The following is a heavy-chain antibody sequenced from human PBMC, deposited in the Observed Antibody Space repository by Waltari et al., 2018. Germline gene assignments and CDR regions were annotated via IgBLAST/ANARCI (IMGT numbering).Heavy chain of an antibody. CDR1: GFTFSSYW. J-gene: IGHJ4*02. D-gene: IGHD4-17*01. CDR2: IKQDGSEK. Sequence: EVQLVESGGGLVQPGGSLRLSCAASGFTFSSYWMSWVRQAPGKGLEWVANIKQDGSEKYYVDSVKGRFTISRDNAKNSLYLQMNSLRAEDTAVYYCAREIPYGDYVSSDYWGQGTLVTVSS. CDR3: AREIPYGDYVSSDY. V-gene: IGHV3-7*01.